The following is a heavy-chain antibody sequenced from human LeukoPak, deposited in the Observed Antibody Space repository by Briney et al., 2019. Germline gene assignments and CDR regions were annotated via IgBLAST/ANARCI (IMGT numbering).Heavy chain of an antibody. D-gene: IGHD3-9*01. J-gene: IGHJ4*02. CDR2: ISSSGSTI. CDR1: GFTFSDYY. CDR3: ARVRYFDWLLSYYFDY. V-gene: IGHV3-11*01. Sequence: GGSLRLSCAASGFTFSDYYMSWIRQAPGKRLEWVSYISSSGSTIYYADSVKGRFTISRDNAKNSLYLQMNSLRAEDTAVYYCARVRYFDWLLSYYFDYWGQGTLVTVSS.